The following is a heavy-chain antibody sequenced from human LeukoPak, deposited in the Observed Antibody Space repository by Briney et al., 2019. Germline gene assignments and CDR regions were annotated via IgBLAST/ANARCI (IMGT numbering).Heavy chain of an antibody. D-gene: IGHD2-2*01. CDR2: ISGSGGST. CDR1: GFTFSSYA. V-gene: IGHV3-23*01. Sequence: PGGSLRLSCAASGFTFSSYAMSWVRQAPGKGLEWVSYISGSGGSTYYADSVKGRFTISRDNSENTLYLQMNSLRAEDTAVYYCAKGGYCSSTSCYFGPNYGMDVWGKGTTVTVSS. J-gene: IGHJ6*04. CDR3: AKGGYCSSTSCYFGPNYGMDV.